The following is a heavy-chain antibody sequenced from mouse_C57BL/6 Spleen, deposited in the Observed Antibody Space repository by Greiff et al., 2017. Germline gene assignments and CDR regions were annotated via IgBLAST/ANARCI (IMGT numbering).Heavy chain of an antibody. D-gene: IGHD2-1*01. V-gene: IGHV1-52*01. CDR1: GYTFTSYW. CDR3: AREIYSGAMDY. J-gene: IGHJ4*01. CDR2: IDPSDSET. Sequence: QVQLQQPGAELVRPGSSVKLSCKASGYTFTSYWMHWVKQRPIQGLEWIGNIDPSDSETLYNQKFKDKATLTVDKSSSTAYMQLSSLTSEDSAVYYCAREIYSGAMDYWGQGTSVTVSS.